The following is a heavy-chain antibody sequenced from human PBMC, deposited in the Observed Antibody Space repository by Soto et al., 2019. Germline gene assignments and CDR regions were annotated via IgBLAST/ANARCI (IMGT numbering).Heavy chain of an antibody. CDR2: IYYSGST. J-gene: IGHJ6*02. CDR1: CGSISSGGYY. V-gene: IGHV4-31*03. CDR3: ARAQDRYYYGMDV. Sequence: KPSETLSLTCTVSCGSISSGGYYWSWIRQHPGKGLEWIGYIYYSGSTYYNPSLKSRVTISVDTSKNQFSLKLSSVTAADTAVYYCARAQDRYYYGMDVWGQGTTVTVSS.